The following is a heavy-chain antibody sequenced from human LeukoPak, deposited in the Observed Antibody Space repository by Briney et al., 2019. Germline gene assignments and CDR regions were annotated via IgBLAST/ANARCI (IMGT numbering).Heavy chain of an antibody. CDR3: ARGGIYSQGFDY. J-gene: IGHJ4*02. V-gene: IGHV3-21*01. D-gene: IGHD6-13*01. CDR2: ISTTSDYI. CDR1: GFPFSGYS. Sequence: PGGSLRLSCAASGFPFSGYSMNWVRQAPGKGLEWVSSISTTSDYIHYADSLKGRVAISRDNAKNSLYLQMNSLRAEDTAIYYCARGGIYSQGFDYWGQGSLVTVSS.